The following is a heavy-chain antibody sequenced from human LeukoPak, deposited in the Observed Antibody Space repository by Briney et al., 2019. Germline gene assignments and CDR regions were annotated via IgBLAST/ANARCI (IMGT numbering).Heavy chain of an antibody. CDR2: IKGDGSNT. CDR1: GFTFSQKW. V-gene: IGHV3-74*01. CDR3: AKRPSDYGDYVTYFDY. Sequence: GGSLRLSCEASGFTFSQKWMHWVRQAPGKGLVWVSRIKGDGSNTRYADAVKGRFTVSRDNAKNTLYLQMNSLRDEDTAVYYCAKRPSDYGDYVTYFDYWGQGTLVTVSS. D-gene: IGHD4-17*01. J-gene: IGHJ4*02.